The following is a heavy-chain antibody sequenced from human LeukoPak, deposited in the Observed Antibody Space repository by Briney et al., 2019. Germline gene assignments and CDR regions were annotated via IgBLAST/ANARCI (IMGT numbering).Heavy chain of an antibody. CDR3: AKGIVVVVGASDHFDY. D-gene: IGHD2-15*01. CDR1: GCIFSTYR. CDR2: LRSDGSDR. V-gene: IGHV3-7*01. J-gene: IGHJ4*02. Sequence: GGSLRLFCVASGCIFSTYRMNWVREAPGKGLERVGTLRSDGSDRYYVDCVEGRFTISRENAKTSLYLQMHSLRADDTALYFCAKGIVVVVGASDHFDYWGQGPLITVSS.